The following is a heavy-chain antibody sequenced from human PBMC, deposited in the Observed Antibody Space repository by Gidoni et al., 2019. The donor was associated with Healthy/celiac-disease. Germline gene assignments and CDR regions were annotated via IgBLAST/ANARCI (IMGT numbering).Heavy chain of an antibody. D-gene: IGHD1-26*01. CDR2: IKQDGSEK. J-gene: IGHJ3*02. CDR3: ARDLIRWWELHRGEADAFDI. V-gene: IGHV3-7*01. CDR1: GFTFSSYW. Sequence: EVQLVESGGGLVQPGGSLRLPCAASGFTFSSYWMSWVRQAPGKGLEWVANIKQDGSEKYYVDSVKGRFTISRDNAKNSLYLQMNSLRAEDTAVYYCARDLIRWWELHRGEADAFDIWGQGTMVTVSS.